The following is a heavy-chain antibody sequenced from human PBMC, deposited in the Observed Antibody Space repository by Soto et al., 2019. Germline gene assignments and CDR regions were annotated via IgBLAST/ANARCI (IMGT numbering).Heavy chain of an antibody. D-gene: IGHD3-22*01. J-gene: IGHJ6*02. CDR2: ISWSSANI. CDR1: GFTFDEYA. V-gene: IGHV3-9*01. CDR3: AKDKGGDSRHYYYYYGMDV. Sequence: EVQLVESGGGLVQPGRSLRLSCAASGFTFDEYAMHWVRQAPGKGLEWVSSISWSSANIAYADSVKGRFTISRDNAKNXLXXQMNSLRAEDTALYYCAKDKGGDSRHYYYYYGMDVWGQGTTVTVSS.